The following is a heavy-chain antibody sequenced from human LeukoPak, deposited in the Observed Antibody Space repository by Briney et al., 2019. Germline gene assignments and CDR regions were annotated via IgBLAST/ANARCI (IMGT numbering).Heavy chain of an antibody. CDR1: GFTFSSYE. J-gene: IGHJ4*02. D-gene: IGHD3-10*01. Sequence: GGSLRLSCAASGFTFSSYEMNWVRQAPGKGLEWVSYISSSGSTIYYADSVKGRFTISRDNAKNSLYLQMNSLRAEDTAVYYCARDPGVRALDYWGQGTLVTVSS. V-gene: IGHV3-48*03. CDR2: ISSSGSTI. CDR3: ARDPGVRALDY.